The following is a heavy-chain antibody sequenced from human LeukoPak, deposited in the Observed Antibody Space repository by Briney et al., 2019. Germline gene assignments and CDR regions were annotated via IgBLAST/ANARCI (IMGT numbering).Heavy chain of an antibody. V-gene: IGHV3-64D*06. J-gene: IGHJ4*02. CDR1: GFTFRSYA. D-gene: IGHD3-10*02. CDR3: VKEGDYVQLDF. CDR2: ISSNGVST. Sequence: GGSLRLSCAASGFTFRSYAMHWVRQAQGKGLDYVSVISSNGVSTYHADSVKGRFTISRDNSKNTLYLQMSSLRAEDTAVYYCVKEGDYVQLDFWGQGTMVTVSS.